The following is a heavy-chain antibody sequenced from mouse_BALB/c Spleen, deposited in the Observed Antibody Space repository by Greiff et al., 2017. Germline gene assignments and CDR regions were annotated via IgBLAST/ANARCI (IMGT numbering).Heavy chain of an antibody. Sequence: QVQLKESGAELAKPGASVKMSCKASGYTFTSYWMHWVKQRPGQGLEWIGYINPSTGYTEYNQKFKDKATLTADKSSSTAYMQLSSLTSEDSAVYYCARSWNYFDDWGQGTTLTVSS. V-gene: IGHV1-7*01. J-gene: IGHJ2*01. CDR2: INPSTGYT. CDR3: ARSWNYFDD. CDR1: GYTFTSYW.